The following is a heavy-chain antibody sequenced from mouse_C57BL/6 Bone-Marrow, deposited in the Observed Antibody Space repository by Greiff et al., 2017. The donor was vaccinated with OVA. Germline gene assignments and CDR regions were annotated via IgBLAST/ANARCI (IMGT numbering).Heavy chain of an antibody. CDR2: INPNNGGT. D-gene: IGHD1-1*01. CDR3: AREDYYGSSLRAMDY. J-gene: IGHJ4*01. Sequence: EVQLQQSGPELVKPGASVKMSCKASGYTFTDYNMHWVKQSHGKSLEWIGYINPNNGGTSYNQKFKGKATLTVNKSSSTAYMELHSLTSEDSAVYYCAREDYYGSSLRAMDYWGQGTSVTVSS. CDR1: GYTFTDYN. V-gene: IGHV1-22*01.